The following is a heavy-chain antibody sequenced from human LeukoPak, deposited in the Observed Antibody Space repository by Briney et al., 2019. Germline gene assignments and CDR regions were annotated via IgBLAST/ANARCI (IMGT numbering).Heavy chain of an antibody. J-gene: IGHJ4*02. V-gene: IGHV3-30*02. D-gene: IGHD3-3*01. CDR3: AKDPGRYDFWSGCDY. Sequence: GGSLRLSCAASGFTFSSYGMNWVRQAPGKGLEWVAFIRYDGSNKYYADSVKGRFTISRDNSKNTLYLQMNSLRAEDTAVYYCAKDPGRYDFWSGCDYWGQGTLVTVSS. CDR2: IRYDGSNK. CDR1: GFTFSSYG.